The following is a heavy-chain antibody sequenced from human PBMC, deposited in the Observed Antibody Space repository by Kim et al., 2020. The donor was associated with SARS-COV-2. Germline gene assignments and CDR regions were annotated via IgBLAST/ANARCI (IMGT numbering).Heavy chain of an antibody. CDR3: ARAWGGGRWELPEPNY. V-gene: IGHV3-21*01. J-gene: IGHJ4*02. D-gene: IGHD1-26*01. CDR2: ISSSSSYI. CDR1: GFTFSSYS. Sequence: GGSLRLSCAASGFTFSSYSMNWVRQAPGKGLEWVSSISSSSSYIYYADSVKGRFTISRDNAKNSLYLQMNSLRAEDTAVYYCARAWGGGRWELPEPNYWGQGTLVTVSS.